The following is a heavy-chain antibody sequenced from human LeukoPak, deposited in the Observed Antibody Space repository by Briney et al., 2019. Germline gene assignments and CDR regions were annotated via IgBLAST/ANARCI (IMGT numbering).Heavy chain of an antibody. J-gene: IGHJ5*02. CDR1: GYTFTIYG. CDR2: ISAYNGNT. D-gene: IGHD3-16*01. V-gene: IGHV1-18*01. CDR3: AREGGGRTKINWFDP. Sequence: ASVKVSCKASGYTFTIYGISWVRKAPGQGLEWMGWISAYNGNTNYAQKFQDRVTMTTDTSTSTAYMELRSLRSDDTAVYYCAREGGGRTKINWFDPWGQGTLVTVSS.